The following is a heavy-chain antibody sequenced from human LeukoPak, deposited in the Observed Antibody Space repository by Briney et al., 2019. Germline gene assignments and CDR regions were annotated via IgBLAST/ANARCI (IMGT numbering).Heavy chain of an antibody. Sequence: GGSLRLSCAASGFTFSSYAMSWVRQAPGKGLEWVSAISGSGGSTYYADSVKGRFTISRDNSKNTLYLQMNSLRSEDTAVYYCTKGGDYSSSSPDYWGQGTLVTVSS. D-gene: IGHD6-13*01. CDR3: TKGGDYSSSSPDY. CDR2: ISGSGGST. V-gene: IGHV3-23*01. CDR1: GFTFSSYA. J-gene: IGHJ4*02.